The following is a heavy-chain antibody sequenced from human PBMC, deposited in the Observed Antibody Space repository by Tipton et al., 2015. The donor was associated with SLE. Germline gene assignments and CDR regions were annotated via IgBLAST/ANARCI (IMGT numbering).Heavy chain of an antibody. CDR2: IYYGDT. V-gene: IGHV4-59*01. J-gene: IGHJ2*01. CDR3: ARGLLRTTFALYCSGGRCSNWYFDV. Sequence: GLVKPSETLSLTCTVSGDSISSGYWNWVRQSPGKGLEWIGYIYYGDTNYNPSLKSRVTVSADTSNNQLSLKLNSVTAADTAVYYCARGLLRTTFALYCSGGRCSNWYFDVWGRGTLVTVSS. D-gene: IGHD2-15*01. CDR1: GDSISSGY.